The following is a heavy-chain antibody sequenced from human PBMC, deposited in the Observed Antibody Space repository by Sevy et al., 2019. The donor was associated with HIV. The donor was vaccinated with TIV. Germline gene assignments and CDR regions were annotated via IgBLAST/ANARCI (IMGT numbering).Heavy chain of an antibody. D-gene: IGHD3-10*01. Sequence: SETLSLTCAVYGGSFSGYYWSWIRQPPGKGLEWIGEINHSGSTNYNPSLKSRVTISVDTSKNQFSLKLSSVTAADMAVYYCARFMVQGAPDAFDIWGQGTMVTVSS. CDR2: INHSGST. V-gene: IGHV4-34*01. CDR1: GGSFSGYY. CDR3: ARFMVQGAPDAFDI. J-gene: IGHJ3*02.